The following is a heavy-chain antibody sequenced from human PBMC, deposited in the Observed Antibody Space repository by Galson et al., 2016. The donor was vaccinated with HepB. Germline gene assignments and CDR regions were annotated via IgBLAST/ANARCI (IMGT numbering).Heavy chain of an antibody. V-gene: IGHV3-74*01. CDR2: INTDGSRT. CDR1: GFTFSSYW. D-gene: IGHD2/OR15-2a*01. J-gene: IGHJ6*02. Sequence: SLRLSCAASGFTFSSYWMHWVRQAPGRGLVWVSRINTDGSRTNYADSVKGRVTISRDNAKNTLYLQMNSLRAEDTAVYYCARAGFKGFSNGMDVWGQGTTVRVSS. CDR3: ARAGFKGFSNGMDV.